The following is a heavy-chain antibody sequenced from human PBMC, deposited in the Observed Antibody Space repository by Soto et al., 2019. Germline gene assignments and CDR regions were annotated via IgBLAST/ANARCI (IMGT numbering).Heavy chain of an antibody. CDR1: GFTFSSYW. J-gene: IGHJ3*02. V-gene: IGHV3-74*01. CDR3: ARDLEWELLGSIAFDI. Sequence: GGSLRLSCAASGFTFSSYWMHWVRQAPGKGLVWVSRISSDGSSTSYADSVKGRFTISRDNAKNTLYLQMNSLRAEDTAVYYCARDLEWELLGSIAFDIWGQGTMVTVSS. CDR2: ISSDGSST. D-gene: IGHD1-26*01.